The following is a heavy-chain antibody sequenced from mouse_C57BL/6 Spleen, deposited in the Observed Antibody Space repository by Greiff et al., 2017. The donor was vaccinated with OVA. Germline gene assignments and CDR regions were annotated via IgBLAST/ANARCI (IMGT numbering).Heavy chain of an antibody. J-gene: IGHJ3*01. CDR2: INYDGSST. Sequence: EVQRVESEGGLVQPGRSMKLSCTASGFTFSDYYMAWVRQVPEKGLEWVANINYDGSSTYYLDSLKSRFIISRDNAKNILYLQMSSLKSEDTATYYCARDDKYGFAYWGQGTLVTVSA. CDR1: GFTFSDYY. CDR3: ARDDKYGFAY. V-gene: IGHV5-16*01. D-gene: IGHD2-14*01.